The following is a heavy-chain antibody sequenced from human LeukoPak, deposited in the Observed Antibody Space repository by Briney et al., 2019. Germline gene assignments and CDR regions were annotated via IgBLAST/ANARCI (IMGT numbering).Heavy chain of an antibody. J-gene: IGHJ4*02. D-gene: IGHD6-19*01. CDR1: GASITSHY. Sequence: SETLSLTCSVSGASITSHYWSWIRQPPGKGPECIGYIYNSGSTNYNPSLKSRVTISIDTSKNQFSLRLSSVTAADTAVYYCTRGYNGGWHDYWGQGTLVTVSS. CDR2: IYNSGST. V-gene: IGHV4-59*08. CDR3: TRGYNGGWHDY.